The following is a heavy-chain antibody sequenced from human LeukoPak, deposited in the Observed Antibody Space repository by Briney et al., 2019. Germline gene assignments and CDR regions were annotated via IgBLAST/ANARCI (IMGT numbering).Heavy chain of an antibody. CDR2: ISYDGSNK. J-gene: IGHJ6*02. D-gene: IGHD1-7*01. V-gene: IGHV3-30-3*01. CDR3: ALGGITGTTRYNYYYYYGMDV. CDR1: GFTFSSYA. Sequence: PGGSLRLSCAASGFTFSSYAMHWVRQAPGKGLEWVAVISYDGSNKYYADSVKGRFTISRDNSKNTLYLQMNSLRAEDTAVYYCALGGITGTTRYNYYYYYGMDVWGQGTTVTVSS.